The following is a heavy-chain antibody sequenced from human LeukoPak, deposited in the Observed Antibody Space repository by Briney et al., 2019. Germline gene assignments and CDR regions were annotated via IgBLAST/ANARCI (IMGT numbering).Heavy chain of an antibody. Sequence: GASVKVSCKASGYTFTNYGISWVRQAPGLGLEWMGWISGYNGNTNFAQKFQGRVTMTTDTPTSTAHMELRSLRSDDTAVYYCGRQVDTTMALPDYWGQGTLVTVSS. J-gene: IGHJ4*02. V-gene: IGHV1-18*01. CDR1: GYTFTNYG. D-gene: IGHD5-18*01. CDR3: GRQVDTTMALPDY. CDR2: ISGYNGNT.